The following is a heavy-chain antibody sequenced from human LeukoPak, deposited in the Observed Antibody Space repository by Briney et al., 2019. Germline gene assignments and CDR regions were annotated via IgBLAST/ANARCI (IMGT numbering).Heavy chain of an antibody. D-gene: IGHD6-13*01. J-gene: IGHJ6*02. CDR3: ARASSGSSWYSEGFPEHYYYYYGMDV. Sequence: GASVKVSCKASGYTFTGYYMHWVRQAPGQGLEWMGWINPNSGGTNYAQKFQGRVTITADESTSTAYMELSSLRSEDTAVYYCARASSGSSWYSEGFPEHYYYYYGMDVWGQGTTVTVSS. V-gene: IGHV1-2*02. CDR1: GYTFTGYY. CDR2: INPNSGGT.